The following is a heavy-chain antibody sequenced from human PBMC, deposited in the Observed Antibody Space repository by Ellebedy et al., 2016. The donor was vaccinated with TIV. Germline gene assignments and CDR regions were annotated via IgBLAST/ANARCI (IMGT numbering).Heavy chain of an antibody. V-gene: IGHV3-7*03. CDR1: GFTISSYW. D-gene: IGHD3-22*01. Sequence: GESLKISCAASGFTISSYWLAWVRQASGKGLEWVASIKQDGSVKYYVDSLKGRFTISRDNAKNSLHLQMNSLTAEDTAVYYCARYDGSGYALEYWGQGTLVTVSS. CDR3: ARYDGSGYALEY. J-gene: IGHJ4*02. CDR2: IKQDGSVK.